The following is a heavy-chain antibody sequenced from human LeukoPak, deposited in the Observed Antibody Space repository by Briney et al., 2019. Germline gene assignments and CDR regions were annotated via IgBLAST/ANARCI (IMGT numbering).Heavy chain of an antibody. J-gene: IGHJ6*02. D-gene: IGHD3-9*01. CDR1: GFTFSSYS. Sequence: GGSLRLSCAASGFTFSSYSMNWVRQAPGKGLEWVSSISSSSSYIYYADSVKGRFTISRDNAKNSLYLQMNSLRAEDTAVYYCARDSYDILTGYSKVYGMDVWGQGATVTVSS. V-gene: IGHV3-21*01. CDR3: ARDSYDILTGYSKVYGMDV. CDR2: ISSSSSYI.